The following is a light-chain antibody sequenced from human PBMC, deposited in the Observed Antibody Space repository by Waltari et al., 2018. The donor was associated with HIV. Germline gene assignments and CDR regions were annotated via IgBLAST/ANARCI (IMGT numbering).Light chain of an antibody. V-gene: IGLV1-40*01. CDR2: GNN. Sequence: QSVLTQPPSVSGAPGQRVTISCTGITSNIGAGYDVHWYQHLPGTAPKLLIYGNNTRPSGVPDLFSGPRSGTSSALAITGLQAEEEAVYYGQSYDSSLSVNWVFGGGTKLTVL. J-gene: IGLJ3*02. CDR3: QSYDSSLSVNWV. CDR1: TSNIGAGYD.